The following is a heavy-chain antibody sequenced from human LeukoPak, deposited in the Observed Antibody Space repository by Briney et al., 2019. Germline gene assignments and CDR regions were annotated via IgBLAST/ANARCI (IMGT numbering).Heavy chain of an antibody. CDR3: AREALALDYGDYNYYYGMDV. D-gene: IGHD4-17*01. Sequence: SETLSLTCTVSGGSISSGSYYWSWIRQPAGKGLEWIGRIYTSGSTNYNPSLKSRVTISGDASKNQFSLKLSSVTAADTAVYYCAREALALDYGDYNYYYGMDVWGKGTTVTVSS. CDR2: IYTSGST. J-gene: IGHJ6*04. V-gene: IGHV4-61*02. CDR1: GGSISSGSYY.